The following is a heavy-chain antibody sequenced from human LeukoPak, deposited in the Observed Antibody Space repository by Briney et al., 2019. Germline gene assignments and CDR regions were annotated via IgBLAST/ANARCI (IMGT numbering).Heavy chain of an antibody. CDR2: INPNSGGT. J-gene: IGHJ4*02. CDR3: ARAGGYDQPTYDY. V-gene: IGHV1-2*04. Sequence: ASVKVSCKASGGTFSSYAISWVRQAPGQGLEWMGWINPNSGGTNYAQKFQGWVTMTRDTSISTAYMELSRLRSDDTAVYYCARAGGYDQPTYDYWGQGTLVTVSS. D-gene: IGHD5-12*01. CDR1: GGTFSSYA.